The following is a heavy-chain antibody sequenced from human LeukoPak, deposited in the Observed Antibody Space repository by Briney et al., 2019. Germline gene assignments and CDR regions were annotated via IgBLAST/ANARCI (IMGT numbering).Heavy chain of an antibody. V-gene: IGHV1-2*06. CDR2: INPNSGGT. Sequence: ASVKVSCKASGYTFTGYYMHWVRQAPGQGLEWMGRINPNSGGTNYAQKFQGRVTMTRDTSISTAYMELSRLRSDDTAVYYRARGLGVKYDFWSGYSVDPWGQGTLVTVSS. CDR3: ARGLGVKYDFWSGYSVDP. CDR1: GYTFTGYY. J-gene: IGHJ5*02. D-gene: IGHD3-3*01.